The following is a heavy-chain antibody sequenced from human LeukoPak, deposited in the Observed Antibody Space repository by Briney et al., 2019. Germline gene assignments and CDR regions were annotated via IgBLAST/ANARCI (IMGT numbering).Heavy chain of an antibody. CDR3: ARRSPYCGSDCYVFDY. D-gene: IGHD2-21*02. J-gene: IGHJ4*02. Sequence: SETLSLTCTVSDGSISSYYWSWIRQPPGKGLEWIGYISYSGYTNYNPSLKSRVTISPDTSKNRFPLDLSSVTAADTAVYYCARRSPYCGSDCYVFDYWGQGTLVTVSS. V-gene: IGHV4-59*08. CDR2: ISYSGYT. CDR1: DGSISSYY.